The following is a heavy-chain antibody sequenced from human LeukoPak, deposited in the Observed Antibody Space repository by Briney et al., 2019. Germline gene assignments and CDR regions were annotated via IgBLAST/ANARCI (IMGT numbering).Heavy chain of an antibody. D-gene: IGHD2-2*01. CDR2: ISTYYGNT. Sequence: ASVKVSCKASGYTFTNHGISWVRQAPGQGLEWMGWISTYYGNTNYAQKLQGSVTMTTDTSTSTAFMELRSLRSDDTAVYYCARDEGYCTITTCYRNWFDPWGQGTLVTVSS. V-gene: IGHV1-18*01. J-gene: IGHJ5*02. CDR1: GYTFTNHG. CDR3: ARDEGYCTITTCYRNWFDP.